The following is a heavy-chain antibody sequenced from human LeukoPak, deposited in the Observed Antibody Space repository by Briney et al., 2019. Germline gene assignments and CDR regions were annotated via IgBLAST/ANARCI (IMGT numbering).Heavy chain of an antibody. J-gene: IGHJ4*02. Sequence: RGSLRLSCAVSGFTFSTYAMSWVRQAPGTGLEWVSAISGSGGNTYYADSVKGRFTISRDNSKNTLYLQMNSLRVEDTAVYYCASGRYSYGPAGGRWGQGTLVTVSS. CDR1: GFTFSTYA. V-gene: IGHV3-23*01. CDR3: ASGRYSYGPAGGR. D-gene: IGHD5-18*01. CDR2: ISGSGGNT.